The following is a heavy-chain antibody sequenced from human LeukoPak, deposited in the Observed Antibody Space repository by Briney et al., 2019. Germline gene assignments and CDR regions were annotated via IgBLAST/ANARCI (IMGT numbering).Heavy chain of an antibody. J-gene: IGHJ6*02. Sequence: GASVKVSCKASGCTFTGHYMHWVRQAPGQGLEWMGWINPNSGGTNYAQKFQGRVTMTRDTSISTAYMELSRLRSDDTAVYYCARDEGYCSSTSCSNYYYYGMDVWGQGTTVTVSS. CDR3: ARDEGYCSSTSCSNYYYYGMDV. V-gene: IGHV1-2*02. D-gene: IGHD2-2*01. CDR1: GCTFTGHY. CDR2: INPNSGGT.